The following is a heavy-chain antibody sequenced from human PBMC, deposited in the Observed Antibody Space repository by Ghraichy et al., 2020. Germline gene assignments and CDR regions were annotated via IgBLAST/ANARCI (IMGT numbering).Heavy chain of an antibody. CDR1: GFTFSSYA. J-gene: IGHJ1*01. CDR2: ISGSGGST. V-gene: IGHV3-23*01. Sequence: ESLRLSCAASGFTFSSYAMSWVRQAPGKGLEWVSAISGSGGSTYYADSVKGRFTISRDNSKNTLYLQMNSLRAEDTAVYYCAKTRMVVVAATVDFQHWGQGTLVTVSS. D-gene: IGHD2-15*01. CDR3: AKTRMVVVAATVDFQH.